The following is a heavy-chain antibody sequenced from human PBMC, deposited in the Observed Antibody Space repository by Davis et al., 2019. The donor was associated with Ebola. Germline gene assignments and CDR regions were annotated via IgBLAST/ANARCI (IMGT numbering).Heavy chain of an antibody. V-gene: IGHV1-69*04. Sequence: AASVKVSCKASGGTFSSYAISWVRQAPGQGLEWMGRIIPIPGIANYAQKFQGRVTITVDKSTSTAYMEVRSLRSDDTAVYYCARVPLLGSGWDYYFDYWGQGTLVTVSS. CDR2: IIPIPGIA. J-gene: IGHJ4*02. CDR1: GGTFSSYA. CDR3: ARVPLLGSGWDYYFDY. D-gene: IGHD6-19*01.